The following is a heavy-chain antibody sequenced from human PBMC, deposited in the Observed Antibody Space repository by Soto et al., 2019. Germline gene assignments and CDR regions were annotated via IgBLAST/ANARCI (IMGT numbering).Heavy chain of an antibody. CDR2: ISESSGTI. J-gene: IGHJ4*02. CDR3: AISSKSTADFNY. V-gene: IGHV3-48*04. CDR1: GFTFSVYS. Sequence: EVQLVESGGGLVQPVGSLRLSCAASGFTFSVYSMNWVRQAPGKGLEWVSYISESSGTIYYADSVKGRFTISRDNAKNSLYQRMTSLTAEDTAVYYCAISSKSTADFNYWGQGTLFTVSS. D-gene: IGHD1-1*01.